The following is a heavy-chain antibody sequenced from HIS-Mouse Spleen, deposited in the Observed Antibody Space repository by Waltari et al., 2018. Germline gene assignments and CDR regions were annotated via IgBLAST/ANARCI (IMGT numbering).Heavy chain of an antibody. CDR3: ARSPYYDFWSGYSDNWFDP. J-gene: IGHJ5*02. Sequence: QVQLQESGPGLVKPSQTLSLTCTVSGGSISSGGYYWSWIRQHPGKGLEWIGYIYYSGGTDYNPSRKGRVTISVDTSKNQFSLKLSSVTAADTAVYYCARSPYYDFWSGYSDNWFDPWGQGTLVTVSS. D-gene: IGHD3-3*01. CDR1: GGSISSGGYY. CDR2: IYYSGGT. V-gene: IGHV4-31*03.